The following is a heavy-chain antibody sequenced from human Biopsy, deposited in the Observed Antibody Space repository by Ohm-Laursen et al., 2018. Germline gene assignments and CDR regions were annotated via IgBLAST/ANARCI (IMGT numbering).Heavy chain of an antibody. CDR3: ARHPTGFWFDP. CDR1: GGPVSSNTNY. CDR2: IFYSGII. Sequence: PSQTLSLTCTVSGGPVSSNTNYWAWIRQPPGKGLEWIGSIFYSGIIYYNPSLKSRVSISVDTSKNQFSLNLNSVTAADTAVYYCARHPTGFWFDPWGQGTLVIVSS. V-gene: IGHV4-39*01. J-gene: IGHJ5*02.